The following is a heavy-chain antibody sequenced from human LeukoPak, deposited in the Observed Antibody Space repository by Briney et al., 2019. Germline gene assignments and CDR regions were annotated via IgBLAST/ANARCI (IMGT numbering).Heavy chain of an antibody. J-gene: IGHJ5*02. CDR3: ARSSYYYGSGSYLNWFDP. CDR2: INHSGST. D-gene: IGHD3-10*01. V-gene: IGHV4-34*01. Sequence: SETLSLTCAVYGGSFSGYYWSWIRQPPGKGLEWIGEINHSGSTNYNPSLKSRVTISVDTSKNQFSLKLSSVTAADTAVYYCARSSYYYGSGSYLNWFDPWGQGTLVTVSS. CDR1: GGSFSGYY.